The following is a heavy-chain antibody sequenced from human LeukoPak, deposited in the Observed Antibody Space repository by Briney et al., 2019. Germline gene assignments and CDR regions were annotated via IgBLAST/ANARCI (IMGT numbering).Heavy chain of an antibody. V-gene: IGHV3-48*01. CDR2: ISSSTRTI. Sequence: GGSLRLPCAASGFTFSNYNMNWVRQAPGKGLEWVSYISSSTRTIYYADSVKGRFTIPRDNSKNTLYLQMNSLRAEDTAVYYCAKDFAAYGGNEVGAFDIWGQGTMVTVSS. D-gene: IGHD4-23*01. CDR3: AKDFAAYGGNEVGAFDI. CDR1: GFTFSNYN. J-gene: IGHJ3*02.